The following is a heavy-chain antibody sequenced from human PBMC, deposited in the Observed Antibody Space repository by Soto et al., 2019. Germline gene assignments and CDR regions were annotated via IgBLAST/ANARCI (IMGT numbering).Heavy chain of an antibody. D-gene: IGHD3-16*01. Sequence: HVQLVQSGAEVKKPGSSVKVSCKASVGTFSRSAISWVRQAPGQGLEWMGGIVLIFGSTNDSQKFQGRLTITADDLTSTAYMESGSLKSDDTAVDFCARSNLGETIITAVYVNPGLDVWGQGTKVTVSS. J-gene: IGHJ6*02. CDR3: ARSNLGETIITAVYVNPGLDV. CDR2: IVLIFGST. CDR1: VGTFSRSA. V-gene: IGHV1-69*01.